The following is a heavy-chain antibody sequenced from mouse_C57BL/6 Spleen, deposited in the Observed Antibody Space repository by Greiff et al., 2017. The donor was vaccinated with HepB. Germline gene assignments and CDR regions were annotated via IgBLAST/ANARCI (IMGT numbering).Heavy chain of an antibody. CDR2: IYPGYGDT. CDR1: GYAFSSYW. J-gene: IGHJ2*01. V-gene: IGHV1-80*01. CDR3: AKKVWCYFGC. D-gene: IGHD1-1*02. Sequence: QVQLQQSGAELVKPGASVKISCKASGYAFSSYWMNWVKPRPGKGLEWIGQIYPGYGDTNYNGKFKGKATLTADKSSSTAYMQLSSLTSADSAVYFCAKKVWCYFGCWGQGTTLTVSS.